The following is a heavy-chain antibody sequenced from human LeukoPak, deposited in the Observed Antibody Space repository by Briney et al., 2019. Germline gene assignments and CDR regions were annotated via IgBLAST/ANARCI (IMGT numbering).Heavy chain of an antibody. CDR3: ARADYDSGSRHFDS. J-gene: IGHJ4*02. Sequence: SVKVSCKASGGTFSSYAINWVRQAPGQGLEWMGGIIPIFETANYAQKFQGRVTITADESTSTAYMELSSLRSEDTAVYYCARADYDSGSRHFDSWGQGTLVTVSS. D-gene: IGHD3-10*01. CDR2: IIPIFETA. CDR1: GGTFSSYA. V-gene: IGHV1-69*13.